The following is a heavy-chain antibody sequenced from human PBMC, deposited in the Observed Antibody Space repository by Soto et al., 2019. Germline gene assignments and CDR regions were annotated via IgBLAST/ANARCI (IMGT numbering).Heavy chain of an antibody. CDR1: GGSVNSDSYY. CDR2: LYYSGST. CDR3: ARDRGPSSGYYPYWFDP. J-gene: IGHJ5*02. Sequence: SETLSLTCTVSGGSVNSDSYYWTWIRQPPGKRLEWIGSLYYSGSTNYNPSLKSRVTISVDTSKNQFSLKLSSVTAADTAVYYCARDRGPSSGYYPYWFDPWGQGTLVTVSS. D-gene: IGHD3-22*01. V-gene: IGHV4-61*01.